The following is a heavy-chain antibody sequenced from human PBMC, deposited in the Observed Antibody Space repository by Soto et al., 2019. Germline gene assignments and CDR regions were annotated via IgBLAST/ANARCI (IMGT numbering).Heavy chain of an antibody. V-gene: IGHV3-23*01. CDR1: GFTFSSYA. CDR3: AKDKGSWGRYYGSGSANVWFDP. J-gene: IGHJ5*02. Sequence: EVQLLESGGGLVQPGGSLRLSCAASGFTFSSYAMSWVRQAPGKGLEWVSAISGSGGSTYYADSVKGRFTISRDNSKNTLYLQMNSLRAEDTAVYYCAKDKGSWGRYYGSGSANVWFDPWGQGTLVTVSS. D-gene: IGHD3-10*01. CDR2: ISGSGGST.